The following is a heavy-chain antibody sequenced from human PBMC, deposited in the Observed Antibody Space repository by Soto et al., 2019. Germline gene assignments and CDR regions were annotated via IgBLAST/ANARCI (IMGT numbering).Heavy chain of an antibody. J-gene: IGHJ5*02. V-gene: IGHV3-23*01. CDR1: VFTCSSYA. Sequence: WWSLRLSCAPSVFTCSSYAMSWFRHAPWKGLEWVSAISGNGGSTYYADSVKGRFTISRDNSENTLYLQTNSLRAEDTAIYYYASYRGPRGTTTKWSDPWGQGTLVTVSS. D-gene: IGHD1-1*01. CDR3: ASYRGPRGTTTKWSDP. CDR2: ISGNGGST.